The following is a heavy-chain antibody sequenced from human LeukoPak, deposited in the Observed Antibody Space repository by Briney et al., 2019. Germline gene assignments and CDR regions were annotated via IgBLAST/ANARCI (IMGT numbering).Heavy chain of an antibody. CDR3: ARADSRDY. CDR1: GYTFTVYY. CDR2: INPSSGGT. J-gene: IGHJ4*02. Sequence: ASVTVSCKASGYTFTVYYIHWVRQAPGQGLEWMGRINPSSGGTNYAQKFQGRVTMTRDTSISTAYMELSSLISDDSALYYCARADSRDYWGQGTLVTVSS. V-gene: IGHV1-2*06.